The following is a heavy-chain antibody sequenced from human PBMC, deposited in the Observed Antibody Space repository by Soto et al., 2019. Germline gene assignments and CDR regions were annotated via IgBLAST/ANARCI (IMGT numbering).Heavy chain of an antibody. CDR3: ATGYDILTGYSLPTP. D-gene: IGHD3-9*01. V-gene: IGHV1-46*03. J-gene: IGHJ5*02. Sequence: GHEWMGIINPSGGSTSYAQKFQGRVTMTRDTSTSTVYMELSSLRSEDTAVYYCATGYDILTGYSLPTPRGHGTPVTGFS. CDR2: INPSGGST.